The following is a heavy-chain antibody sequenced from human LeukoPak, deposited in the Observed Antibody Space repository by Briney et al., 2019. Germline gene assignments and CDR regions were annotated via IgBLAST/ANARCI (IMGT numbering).Heavy chain of an antibody. Sequence: GGSLRLSCAASGFTFSNFAMSWVRQAPGKGLEWVSGISSSGYTTYYADSVKGRFTISRDNSKNTLYLHMSSLRAGDTAVYYCEKAVAVPAALSGYYDYWGHGTLVTVSS. CDR2: ISSSGYTT. V-gene: IGHV3-23*01. J-gene: IGHJ4*01. D-gene: IGHD2-2*01. CDR1: GFTFSNFA. CDR3: EKAVAVPAALSGYYDY.